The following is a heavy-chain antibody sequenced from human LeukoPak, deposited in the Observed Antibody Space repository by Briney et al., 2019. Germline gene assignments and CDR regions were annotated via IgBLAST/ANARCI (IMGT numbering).Heavy chain of an antibody. CDR1: GFTFSSYG. D-gene: IGHD1-14*01. J-gene: IGHJ4*02. CDR2: ISYDGSNK. CDR3: ASITES. Sequence: GRSLRLSCAASGFTFSSYGMHWVRQAPGKGLEWVAVISYDGSNKYYADSVKGRFTISRDNSKNTLYLQMNSLRAEDTAVYYCASITESRGQGTLVTVSS. V-gene: IGHV3-30*19.